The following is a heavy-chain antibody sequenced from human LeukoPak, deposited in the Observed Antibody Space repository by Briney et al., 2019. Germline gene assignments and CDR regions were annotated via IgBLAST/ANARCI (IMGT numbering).Heavy chain of an antibody. CDR1: GLTFDDYA. J-gene: IGHJ4*02. CDR2: ISWNSGSI. V-gene: IGHV3-9*03. CDR3: AKGSTRSLEHRFDY. D-gene: IGHD3-3*01. Sequence: QPGRSLRLSCAASGLTFDDYAMHWVRQAPGKGLEWVSGISWNSGSIGYADSVKGRFTISRDNAKNSLYLQMNSLRAEDMALYYCAKGSTRSLEHRFDYWGQGTLVTVSS.